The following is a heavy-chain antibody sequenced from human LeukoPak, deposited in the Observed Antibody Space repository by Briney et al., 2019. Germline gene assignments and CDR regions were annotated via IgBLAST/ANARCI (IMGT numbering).Heavy chain of an antibody. D-gene: IGHD5-24*01. V-gene: IGHV4-59*01. Sequence: PSETLSLTCTVSGGSISSYYWSWIRQPPGKGLEWIGYIYYSGSTNYNPSLKSRVTIPVDTSKNQFSLKLSSVTAADTAVYYCAREEMATGNFDYWGQGTLVTVSS. CDR3: AREEMATGNFDY. CDR2: IYYSGST. J-gene: IGHJ4*02. CDR1: GGSISSYY.